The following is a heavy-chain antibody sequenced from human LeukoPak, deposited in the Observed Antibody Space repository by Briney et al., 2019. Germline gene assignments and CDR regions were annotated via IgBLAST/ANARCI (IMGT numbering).Heavy chain of an antibody. J-gene: IGHJ4*02. CDR1: GYTFTDFY. Sequence: ASVKVSCKTSGYTFTDFYMHWVRQAPGQGLEWMGRINPNSGGTNYAQKFQGRVTITTDESTSTAYMELSSLRSEDTAVYYCARDRGQLWLLYFDYWGQGTLVTVSS. D-gene: IGHD5-18*01. V-gene: IGHV1-2*06. CDR3: ARDRGQLWLLYFDY. CDR2: INPNSGGT.